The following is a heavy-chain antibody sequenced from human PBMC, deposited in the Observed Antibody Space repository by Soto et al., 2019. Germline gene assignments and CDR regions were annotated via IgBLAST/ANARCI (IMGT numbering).Heavy chain of an antibody. CDR2: IYYSGST. CDR1: GGSISSSSYY. D-gene: IGHD3-16*01. CDR3: ASRGDRLKADY. V-gene: IGHV4-39*01. Sequence: SETLSLTCTVSGGSISSSSYYWGWIRQPPGKGLEWIGSIYYSGSTYYNPSLKSRVTISVDTSKNQFSLKLSSVTAADTAVYYCASRGDRLKADYWGQGTLVTVSS. J-gene: IGHJ4*02.